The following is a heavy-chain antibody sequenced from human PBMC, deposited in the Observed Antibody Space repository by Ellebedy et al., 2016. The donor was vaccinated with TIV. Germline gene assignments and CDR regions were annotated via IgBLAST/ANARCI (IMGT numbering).Heavy chain of an antibody. CDR3: VGFGVFNL. Sequence: PGGSLRLSCAAWGFPSVTFSLTWVRQAPGKRLEWVAPIKTDVSETYNVDSVKGRFTISRENAKNALFLQMDGLAVDDSAVYYCVGFGVFNLWGQGAPVTVSS. J-gene: IGHJ5*02. V-gene: IGHV3-7*01. D-gene: IGHD3-3*01. CDR2: IKTDVSET. CDR1: GFPSVTFS.